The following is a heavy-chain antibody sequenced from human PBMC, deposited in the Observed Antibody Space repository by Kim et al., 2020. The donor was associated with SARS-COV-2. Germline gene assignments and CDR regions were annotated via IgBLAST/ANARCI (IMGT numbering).Heavy chain of an antibody. V-gene: IGHV3-48*02. Sequence: GGSLRLSCAASGFTFSSYSMNWVRQAPGKGLEWVSYISSSSSTIYYADSVKGRFTISRDNAKNSLYLQMNSLRDEDTAVYYCARYDFWSGYSHYYYGMDVWGQGTTVTVSS. CDR2: ISSSSSTI. D-gene: IGHD3-3*01. CDR1: GFTFSSYS. CDR3: ARYDFWSGYSHYYYGMDV. J-gene: IGHJ6*02.